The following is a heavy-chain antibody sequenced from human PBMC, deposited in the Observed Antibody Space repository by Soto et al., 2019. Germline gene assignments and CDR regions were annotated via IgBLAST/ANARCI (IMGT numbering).Heavy chain of an antibody. CDR2: ISSSSSYI. V-gene: IGHV3-21*01. J-gene: IGHJ6*02. CDR3: ASSGTKRWQDPRMYV. Sequence: PGGSLRLSCAASGFTFSSYSMNWVRQAPGKGLEWVSSISSSSSYIYYADSVKGRFTISRDNAKNSLYLQMNSLRAEDTAVYYCASSGTKRWQDPRMYVWGQGTTVTVSS. CDR1: GFTFSSYS.